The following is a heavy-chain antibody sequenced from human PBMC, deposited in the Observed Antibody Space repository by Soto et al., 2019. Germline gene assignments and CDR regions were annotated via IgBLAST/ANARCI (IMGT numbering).Heavy chain of an antibody. CDR2: IYYSGST. CDR3: ERDPPSYSYGSWGDAY. D-gene: IGHD5-18*01. Sequence: QVQLQESGPGLVKPSQTLSLTCTVSGGSISSGGYYWSWIRQHPGKGLEWIGYIYYSGSTYYNPSLKSRVTISVDTSKNQFSLKLSSVTAADTAVYYCERDPPSYSYGSWGDAYWGQGTLVTVSS. J-gene: IGHJ4*02. V-gene: IGHV4-31*03. CDR1: GGSISSGGYY.